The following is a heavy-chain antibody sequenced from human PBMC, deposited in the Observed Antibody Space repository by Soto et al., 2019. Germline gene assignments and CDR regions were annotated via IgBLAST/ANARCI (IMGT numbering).Heavy chain of an antibody. J-gene: IGHJ4*02. V-gene: IGHV3-23*01. CDR3: AKRPRALLTFDY. D-gene: IGHD1-26*01. Sequence: GGSLRLSCAASGFIFNNYVMSWVRQAPGKGLEWVSSISDSGGTSYYADSVKGRFTISRDNSKNTLYLQMNSLRAEDTAIYYCAKRPRALLTFDYWGQGTLVTVSS. CDR2: ISDSGGTS. CDR1: GFIFNNYV.